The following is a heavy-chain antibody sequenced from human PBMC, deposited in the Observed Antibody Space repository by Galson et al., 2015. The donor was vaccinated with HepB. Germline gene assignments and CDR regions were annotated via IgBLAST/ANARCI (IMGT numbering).Heavy chain of an antibody. V-gene: IGHV1-2*02. Sequence: SVKVSCKASGYTFTGYYMHWVRQAPGQGLEWMGWINPNSGGTNYAQKFQGRVTMTRDTSISTAYMELSRLRSDGTAVYYCARDPTLAARLFFPVWFDPWGQGTLVTVSS. CDR2: INPNSGGT. CDR3: ARDPTLAARLFFPVWFDP. CDR1: GYTFTGYY. D-gene: IGHD6-6*01. J-gene: IGHJ5*02.